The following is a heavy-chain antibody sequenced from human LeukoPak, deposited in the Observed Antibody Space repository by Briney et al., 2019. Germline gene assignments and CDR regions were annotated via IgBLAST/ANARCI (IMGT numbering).Heavy chain of an antibody. J-gene: IGHJ4*02. Sequence: ASVKVSCKASGYTLTGYYMHWVRQAPGQGLEWMGRINPNSGGTNYAQKFQGRVTMTRDTSISTAYMELSRLRSDDTAVYYCARGTSLEMATILPVTWGQGTLVTVSS. CDR2: INPNSGGT. CDR3: ARGTSLEMATILPVT. V-gene: IGHV1-2*06. D-gene: IGHD5-24*01. CDR1: GYTLTGYY.